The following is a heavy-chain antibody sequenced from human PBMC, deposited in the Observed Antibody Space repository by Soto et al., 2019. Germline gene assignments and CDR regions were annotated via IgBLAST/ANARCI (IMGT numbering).Heavy chain of an antibody. CDR2: IIPIFGTA. J-gene: IGHJ5*02. D-gene: IGHD6-13*01. CDR1: GGTFSSYA. Sequence: QVQLVQSGAEVKKPGSSVKVSCKASGGTFSSYAISWVRQAPGQGIEWMGGIIPIFGTANYAQKFQGRVTITADESTRTAYMELSSLRSEETSVYYCARDVAAAGKFWFDPCGPGTLVTVSS. CDR3: ARDVAAAGKFWFDP. V-gene: IGHV1-69*01.